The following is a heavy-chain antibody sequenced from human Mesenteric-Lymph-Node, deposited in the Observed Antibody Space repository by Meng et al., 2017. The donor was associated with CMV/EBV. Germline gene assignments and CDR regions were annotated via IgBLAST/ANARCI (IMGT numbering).Heavy chain of an antibody. CDR1: GASFSDFY. CDR2: IDDSGST. CDR3: ARGGRIAARPGLRY. J-gene: IGHJ4*02. V-gene: IGHV4-34*01. Sequence: AVYGASFSDFYWTWIRPPPGKGLEWIGEIDDSGSTNYSPSLKSRVTMSVDTSKNQFSLKLNSATAADTAVYFCARGGRIAARPGLRYWGQGILVTVSS. D-gene: IGHD6-6*01.